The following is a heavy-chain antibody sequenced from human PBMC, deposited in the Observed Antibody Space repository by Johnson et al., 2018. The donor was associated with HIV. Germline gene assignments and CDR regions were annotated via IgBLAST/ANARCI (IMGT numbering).Heavy chain of an antibody. CDR3: ARDGESQRLPLGDAFDV. CDR1: GFTFSSYG. Sequence: QVQLVESGGGVVQPGRSLRLSCAASGFTFSSYGMHWVRQAPGKGLEWVAVISYDGSNKYYADSVKGRCTISRDNSKNSLYLQMDNLRVEDTAIYYCARDGESQRLPLGDAFDVWGQGTLVTVSS. D-gene: IGHD6-25*01. J-gene: IGHJ3*01. V-gene: IGHV3-30*19. CDR2: ISYDGSNK.